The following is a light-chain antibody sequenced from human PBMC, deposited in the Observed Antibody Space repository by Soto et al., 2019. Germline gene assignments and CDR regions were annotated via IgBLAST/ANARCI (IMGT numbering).Light chain of an antibody. CDR1: QSVSSSY. J-gene: IGKJ4*02. Sequence: EIVLTQSPGTLSLSPGERATLSCRASQSVSSSYLAWYQQKPGQAPRLLIYGASSRATGIPDRFSGSGSGTDFTLTISRLELVFFTVSSTKQYDSSPLCTF. V-gene: IGKV3-20*01. CDR3: KQYDSSPLCT. CDR2: GAS.